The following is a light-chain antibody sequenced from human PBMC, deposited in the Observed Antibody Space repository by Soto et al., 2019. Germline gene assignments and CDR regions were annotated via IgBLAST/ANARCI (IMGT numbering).Light chain of an antibody. Sequence: DVVMTQSPLSLPVTLGQPASISCRSSQGLGNTYLNWFHQRPGQSPRRLIYKVSNRDSGVPDRFSGSGSGTDFTLKISRVEAEDVGLYFCMQATHWPYTFGQGTMLEI. CDR1: QGLGNTY. CDR3: MQATHWPYT. CDR2: KVS. V-gene: IGKV2-30*01. J-gene: IGKJ2*01.